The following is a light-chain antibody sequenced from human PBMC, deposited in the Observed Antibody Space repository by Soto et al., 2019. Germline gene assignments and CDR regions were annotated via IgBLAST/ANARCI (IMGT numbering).Light chain of an antibody. V-gene: IGKV3-15*01. CDR3: QQYHTWPIT. CDR1: QGVSRK. J-gene: IGKJ4*01. CDR2: GAS. Sequence: DIVMTQSPATLSVAPGERVTFSCRASQGVSRKLAWYQHKPGQAPRLLISGASTGATGIPARFSSSGSGTEFTLTISTLQTEDCANYYSQQYHTWPITFGGGTKVYIK.